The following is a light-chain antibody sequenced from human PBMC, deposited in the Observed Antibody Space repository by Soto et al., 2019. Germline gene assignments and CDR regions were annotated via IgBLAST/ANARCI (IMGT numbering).Light chain of an antibody. CDR2: EVS. CDR3: NSYTSTATRV. J-gene: IGLJ3*02. V-gene: IGLV2-14*01. CDR1: SSDVGGFNY. Sequence: QSALTQPASVSGSLGQSITISCTGTSSDVGGFNYVSWYQQHPGKAPKVMIYEVSNRPSGVSNRFSGSKSGNTASLTISGLQAEDEADYYCNSYTSTATRVFGGGTKVTVL.